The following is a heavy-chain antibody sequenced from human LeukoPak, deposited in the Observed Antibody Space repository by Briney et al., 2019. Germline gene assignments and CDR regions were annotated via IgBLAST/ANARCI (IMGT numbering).Heavy chain of an antibody. Sequence: RPSEPLSLPCSVSGRSLSSYYWSWIRQPPGEGLEWLGYIYYSGSTNYNPSLKSRVTISVDTYKNQFSLKLSAVTAADTAVYYCARSYSGSYGPGGFGFDPWGQGTLVTVSS. D-gene: IGHD1-26*01. CDR1: GRSLSSYY. CDR2: IYYSGST. V-gene: IGHV4-59*01. CDR3: ARSYSGSYGPGGFGFDP. J-gene: IGHJ5*02.